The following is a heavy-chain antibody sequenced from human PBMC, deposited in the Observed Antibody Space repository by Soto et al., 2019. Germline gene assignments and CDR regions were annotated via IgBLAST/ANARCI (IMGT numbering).Heavy chain of an antibody. J-gene: IGHJ4*02. V-gene: IGHV4-61*01. D-gene: IGHD2-15*01. CDR2: ISYSGST. Sequence: QVQLQESCPGLVKPSETLSLTCTVSGGSVSSGSYYWSWIRQPPGKGLEWIGYISYSGSTNYNPSLKSRVTISVDTSKHQFSLKLSSVTAADTAVYYCARRHSGVVAATPFDYWGQGTLVTVSS. CDR3: ARRHSGVVAATPFDY. CDR1: GGSVSSGSYY.